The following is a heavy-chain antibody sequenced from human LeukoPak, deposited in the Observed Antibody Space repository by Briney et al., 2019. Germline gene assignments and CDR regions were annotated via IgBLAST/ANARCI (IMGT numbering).Heavy chain of an antibody. CDR3: ARDVVVPAAERGKVGFDP. D-gene: IGHD2-2*01. Sequence: SETLSLTCTVSGGSISSSSYHWGWIRQPPGKGLEWIGSIYYSGSTYYNPSLKSRVTISVDTSKNQFSLKLSSVTAADTAVYYCARDVVVPAAERGKVGFDPWGQGTLVTVSS. CDR2: IYYSGST. CDR1: GGSISSSSYH. V-gene: IGHV4-39*07. J-gene: IGHJ5*02.